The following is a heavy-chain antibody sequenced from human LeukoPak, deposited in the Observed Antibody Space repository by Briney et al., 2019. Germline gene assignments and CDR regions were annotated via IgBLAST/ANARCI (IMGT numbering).Heavy chain of an antibody. CDR1: GFTFSSYG. D-gene: IGHD2-21*01. Sequence: GGSLRLSCAASGFTFSSYGMSWVRQAPGKGLEWVSGFSSSDGSTYYADSVKGRFTISRGNAKNSLYLQMNSLRAEDTVVYYCARHISWGPLTYYYYYMDVWGKGTTVTISS. J-gene: IGHJ6*03. V-gene: IGHV3-23*01. CDR2: FSSSDGST. CDR3: ARHISWGPLTYYYYYMDV.